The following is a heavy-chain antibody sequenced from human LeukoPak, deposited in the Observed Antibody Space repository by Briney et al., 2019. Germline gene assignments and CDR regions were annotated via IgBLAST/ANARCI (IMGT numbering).Heavy chain of an antibody. CDR1: GFTFSSYD. J-gene: IGHJ6*02. CDR2: IWYDGSNK. CDR3: ARDWGSRGYYGMVV. V-gene: IGHV3-33*08. Sequence: GGSLTLSCAASGFTFSSYDMHWVRHAPAKEREWVAVIWYDGSNKYYVDSVKGRFTISGDNSKNTLYLEMTSLRAEDTAVYYCARDWGSRGYYGMVVWGQGATVTVSS. D-gene: IGHD3-16*01.